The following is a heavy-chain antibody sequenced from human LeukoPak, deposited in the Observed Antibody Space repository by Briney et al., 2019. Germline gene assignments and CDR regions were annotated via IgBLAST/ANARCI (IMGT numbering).Heavy chain of an antibody. D-gene: IGHD4-23*01. CDR2: IYYSGNT. Sequence: SETLSLTCTVSGGSITSASYYWGWVRQPPGKGLEWIGSIYYSGNTYNNPSLKGRVTISIDTSTSRFSLELRSVTAAGTAVYFCARGGSTVLTLGPFDFWGQGTMVTVSS. CDR1: GGSITSASYY. CDR3: ARGGSTVLTLGPFDF. V-gene: IGHV4-39*01. J-gene: IGHJ3*01.